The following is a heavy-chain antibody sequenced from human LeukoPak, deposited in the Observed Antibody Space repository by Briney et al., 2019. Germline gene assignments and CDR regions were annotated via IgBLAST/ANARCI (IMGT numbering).Heavy chain of an antibody. J-gene: IGHJ5*02. D-gene: IGHD6-13*01. CDR3: ARDPVSSSPPGAWFDP. V-gene: IGHV3-21*01. CDR1: GFTFSRYS. CDR2: ISSSSSYI. Sequence: GGSLRLSCAASGFTFSRYSMNWVRQAPGKGLEWVSSISSSSSYIYYADSVKGRFTISRDNAKNSLYLQMNSLRAEDTAVYYCARDPVSSSPPGAWFDPWGQGTLVTVSS.